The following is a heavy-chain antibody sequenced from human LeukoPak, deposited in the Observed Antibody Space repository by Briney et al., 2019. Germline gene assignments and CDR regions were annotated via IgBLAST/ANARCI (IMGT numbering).Heavy chain of an antibody. CDR2: IYYSGST. CDR3: AIRGSYGTHDAFDI. J-gene: IGHJ3*02. V-gene: IGHV4-59*01. CDR1: GGSISSYY. D-gene: IGHD1-26*01. Sequence: SETLSLTCTVSGGSISSYYWSWIRQPPGKGLEWIGYIYYSGSTNYNPSLKSRVTISVDTSKNQFSLKLSSVTAADTAVYYCAIRGSYGTHDAFDIWGQGTMVTVSS.